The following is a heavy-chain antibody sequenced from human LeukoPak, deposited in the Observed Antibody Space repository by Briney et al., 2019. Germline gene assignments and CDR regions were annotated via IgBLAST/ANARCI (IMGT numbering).Heavy chain of an antibody. J-gene: IGHJ5*02. Sequence: GGSLRLSCSASGFTFSSYAMHWVRQAPGKGLEYVSAISSNGGSTYYADSVKGRFTISRDNSKNTLYLQMNSLRAEDTAVYYCAKDMGRYCSGGSCYSNWFDPWGQGTLVTVSS. D-gene: IGHD2-15*01. CDR1: GFTFSSYA. CDR3: AKDMGRYCSGGSCYSNWFDP. CDR2: ISSNGGST. V-gene: IGHV3-64*04.